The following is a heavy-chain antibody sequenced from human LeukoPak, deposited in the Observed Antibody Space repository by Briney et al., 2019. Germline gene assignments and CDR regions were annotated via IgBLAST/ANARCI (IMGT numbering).Heavy chain of an antibody. CDR2: ISAYNGNT. CDR1: GYTFTSYG. Sequence: GASVKVSCKASGYTFTSYGISWVRQAPGQGLEWMGWISAYNGNTNYAQKLQGRVTMTTDTSTSTAYMELRSLRSDDTAVYYCARGNSQALYGDYDGWFDPWGQGTLVTVSS. CDR3: ARGNSQALYGDYDGWFDP. D-gene: IGHD4-17*01. V-gene: IGHV1-18*01. J-gene: IGHJ5*02.